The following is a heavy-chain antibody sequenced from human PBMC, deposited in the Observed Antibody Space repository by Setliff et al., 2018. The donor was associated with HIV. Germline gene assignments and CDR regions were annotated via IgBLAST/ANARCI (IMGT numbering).Heavy chain of an antibody. CDR2: IRSKAYGGTT. V-gene: IGHV3-49*03. CDR1: GFTFGDYA. D-gene: IGHD2-15*01. CDR3: TRGRYCSGGSCYGHFDY. J-gene: IGHJ4*02. Sequence: GESLTISCTASGFTFGDYAMSWFRQAPGKGLECVGFIRSKAYGGTTEYAASVKGRFTISRDDSKSIAYLQMNSLKTEDTAVYYCTRGRYCSGGSCYGHFDYWGQGTLVTVSS.